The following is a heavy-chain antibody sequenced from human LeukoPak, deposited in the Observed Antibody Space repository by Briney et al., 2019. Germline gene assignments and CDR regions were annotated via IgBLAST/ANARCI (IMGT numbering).Heavy chain of an antibody. CDR3: ARDPTSSWETAFDI. J-gene: IGHJ3*02. CDR2: ISSSYSYI. CDR1: GFTFSSYT. V-gene: IGHV3-21*01. D-gene: IGHD1-26*01. Sequence: GGSLRLSCAASGFTFSSYTMNWVRQAPGKGLEWVSSISSSYSYIYYADSVKGRFTISRDDAKNSLYLQMNSLRAEDTAVYYCARDPTSSWETAFDIWGQGTTVTVSS.